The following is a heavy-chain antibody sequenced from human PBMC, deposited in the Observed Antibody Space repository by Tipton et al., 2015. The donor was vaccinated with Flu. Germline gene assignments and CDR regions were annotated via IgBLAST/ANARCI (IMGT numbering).Heavy chain of an antibody. CDR1: GGSISTSTYF. Sequence: TLSLTCTVSGGSISTSTYFWGWIRQPPGKGLEWIGTIYYSGSTYYNPSLKSRLTISVDTSKRQFSLKLSSVTAADTAVYYCATFKRNPYYPFDYWGQGTLVTVSS. V-gene: IGHV4-39*01. CDR3: ATFKRNPYYPFDY. D-gene: IGHD3-10*01. J-gene: IGHJ4*02. CDR2: IYYSGST.